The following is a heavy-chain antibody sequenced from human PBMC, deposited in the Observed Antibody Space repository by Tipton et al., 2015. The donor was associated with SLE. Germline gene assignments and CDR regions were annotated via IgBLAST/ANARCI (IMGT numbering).Heavy chain of an antibody. Sequence: QLVQSGAEMKKPGASVKVSCKTSGYTFTSSGISWVRQAPGQGPEWMGWISTYSGNTNYAQKLQGRVTMTTDTSTSTAYMELRSLRSDDTAVYYCARSIVATTDFDYWGQGTLVTVSA. CDR1: GYTFTSSG. CDR2: ISTYSGNT. J-gene: IGHJ4*02. CDR3: ARSIVATTDFDY. D-gene: IGHD5-12*01. V-gene: IGHV1-18*01.